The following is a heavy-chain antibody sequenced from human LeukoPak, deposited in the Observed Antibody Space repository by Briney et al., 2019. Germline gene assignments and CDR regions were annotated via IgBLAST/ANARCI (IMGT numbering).Heavy chain of an antibody. CDR2: IIPIFGTA. D-gene: IGHD6-13*01. CDR1: GGTFSSYA. V-gene: IGHV1-69*13. J-gene: IGHJ1*01. CDR3: ARDDPGEAAAGTSAEYFQH. Sequence: GASVKVSCKASGGTFSSYAISWVRQAPGHGLEWMGGIIPIFGTANYAQKFQGRVTITADESTTTAYMELSSLRSEDTAVYYCARDDPGEAAAGTSAEYFQHWGQGTLVTVSS.